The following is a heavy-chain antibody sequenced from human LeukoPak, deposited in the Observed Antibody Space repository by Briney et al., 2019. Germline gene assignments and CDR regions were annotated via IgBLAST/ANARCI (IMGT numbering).Heavy chain of an antibody. J-gene: IGHJ4*02. D-gene: IGHD3-22*01. Sequence: PSETLSLTCTVSGGSIGSSSYYWGWIRQPPGKGLEWIGSIYYSGSTYYNPSLKSRVTISVDTSKNQFSLKLGSVTAADTAVYYCPRHRITMIVVVTLFDYWGQGTLVTVSS. CDR1: GGSIGSSSYY. V-gene: IGHV4-39*01. CDR2: IYYSGST. CDR3: PRHRITMIVVVTLFDY.